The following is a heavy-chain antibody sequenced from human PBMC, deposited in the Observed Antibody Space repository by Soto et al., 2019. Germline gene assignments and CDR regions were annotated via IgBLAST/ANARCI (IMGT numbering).Heavy chain of an antibody. CDR3: ARVIWGGHLTSDL. CDR2: ISSSSSTI. D-gene: IGHD3-3*01. J-gene: IGHJ5*02. V-gene: IGHV3-48*02. CDR1: GFTFSSNS. Sequence: GGSLRLSCAASGFTFSSNSMNWVRQAPGKGLEWISYISSSSSTIYADSVKGRFTISRDNAKNSLYLQMNSLRDEDTAVYYCARVIWGGHLTSDLWGQGTLVTVSS.